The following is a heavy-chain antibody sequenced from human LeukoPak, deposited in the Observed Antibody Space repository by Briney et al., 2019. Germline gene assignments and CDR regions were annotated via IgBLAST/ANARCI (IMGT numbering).Heavy chain of an antibody. CDR3: ATEKLLWFGELLSRPEAFDI. CDR2: FDPEDGET. Sequence: GASVKVSCKVSGYTLTELSMHWVRQAPGKGLERMGGFDPEDGETIYAQKFQGRVTMTEDTSTDTAYMELSSLRSEDTAVYYCATEKLLWFGELLSRPEAFDIWGQGTMVTVSS. J-gene: IGHJ3*02. V-gene: IGHV1-24*01. D-gene: IGHD3-10*01. CDR1: GYTLTELS.